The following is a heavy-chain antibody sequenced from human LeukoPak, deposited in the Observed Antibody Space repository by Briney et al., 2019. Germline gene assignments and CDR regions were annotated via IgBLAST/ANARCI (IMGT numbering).Heavy chain of an antibody. CDR2: IYSGGST. D-gene: IGHD1-26*01. CDR1: GFTVSSNY. Sequence: GGSLRLSCAASGFTVSSNYMSWVRQAPGKGLEWVSVIYSGGSTYYADSVKGRFTISRDNSKNTLYLQMNSLRAEDKAVYYCANSEYSGSYYDYWGQGNLVTVSS. J-gene: IGHJ4*02. CDR3: ANSEYSGSYYDY. V-gene: IGHV3-53*01.